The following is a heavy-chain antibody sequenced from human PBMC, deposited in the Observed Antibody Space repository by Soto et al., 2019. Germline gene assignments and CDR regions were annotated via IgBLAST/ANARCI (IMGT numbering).Heavy chain of an antibody. CDR3: ASRRTGTGAAAGTDYFDY. CDR2: INGGGGIT. J-gene: IGHJ4*02. CDR1: GFPFNNYA. V-gene: IGHV3-23*01. Sequence: SLRLSCAASGFPFNNYAMTWVRQAPGKGLDWVSAINGGGGITYYADSVKGRFTISRDNNKNTLYLQMNSLRAEDTAVYYCASRRTGTGAAAGTDYFDYWGQGTLVTVSS. D-gene: IGHD6-13*01.